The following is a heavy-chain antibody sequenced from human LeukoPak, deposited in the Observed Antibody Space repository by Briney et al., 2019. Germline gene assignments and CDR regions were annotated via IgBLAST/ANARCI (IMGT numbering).Heavy chain of an antibody. Sequence: SETLSCTCTVYACTISSYYWSWIRQPPGKGLEWIGYTYYSGNNNNNPSLKSRVTISVDTSKNQFSLKLSSVTAADTAMYYCASHIITMVRGVPSGMDVWGQGTTVTVSS. V-gene: IGHV4-59*08. J-gene: IGHJ6*02. CDR2: TYYSGNN. CDR3: ASHIITMVRGVPSGMDV. D-gene: IGHD3-10*01. CDR1: ACTISSYY.